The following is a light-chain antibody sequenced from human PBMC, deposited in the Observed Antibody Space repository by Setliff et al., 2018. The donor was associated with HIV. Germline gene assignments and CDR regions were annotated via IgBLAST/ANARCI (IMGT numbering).Light chain of an antibody. CDR1: SSDVGVYNY. V-gene: IGLV2-8*01. CDR2: EVT. J-gene: IGLJ3*02. CDR3: QSYDSGLSGSPV. Sequence: QSVLTQPPSASGSPGQSVTISCTGASSDVGVYNYVSWFQQHPGKAPKLMIYEVTKRPSGVPDRFSGSKSGNTASLTVSGLQAEDEADYYCQSYDSGLSGSPVFGGGTKVTVL.